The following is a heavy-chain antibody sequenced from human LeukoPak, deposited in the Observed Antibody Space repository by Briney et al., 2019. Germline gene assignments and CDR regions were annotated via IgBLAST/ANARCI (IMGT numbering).Heavy chain of an antibody. D-gene: IGHD1-1*01. CDR1: GFTFSSYS. CDR3: ARLDWNDVWYFDY. J-gene: IGHJ4*02. Sequence: PGGSLRLSCAASGFTFSSYSMNWVRQAPGKGLEWVSYISSSSSTIYYADSVKGRFTISRDNAKNSLYLQMNSLRAEDTAVYYCARLDWNDVWYFDYWGQGTLVTVSS. V-gene: IGHV3-48*04. CDR2: ISSSSSTI.